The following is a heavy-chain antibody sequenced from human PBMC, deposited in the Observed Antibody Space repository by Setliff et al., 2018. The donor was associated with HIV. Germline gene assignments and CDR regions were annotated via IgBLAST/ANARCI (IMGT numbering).Heavy chain of an antibody. D-gene: IGHD5-12*01. CDR3: ARVASGYDYGWLDP. V-gene: IGHV3-74*01. J-gene: IGHJ5*02. CDR2: VDSDGSGT. Sequence: PGGSLRLSCAASGFTFSRYWMHWIRQAPGKGLVWVSRVDSDGSGTSYADSVKGRFTISRDNAKNTLYLQMNSLRAEDTAVYYCARVASGYDYGWLDPWGQGTLVTVSS. CDR1: GFTFSRYW.